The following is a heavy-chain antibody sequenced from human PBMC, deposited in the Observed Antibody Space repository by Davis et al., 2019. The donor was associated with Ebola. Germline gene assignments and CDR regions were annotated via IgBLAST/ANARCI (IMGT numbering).Heavy chain of an antibody. CDR3: ARDGVVPAANYGMDV. V-gene: IGHV4-59*12. Sequence: SETLSLTCAVYGGSFSSYYWSWIRQPPGKGLEWIGYIYYSGSTNYNPSLKSRVTISVDKSKNQFSLKLSSVTAADTAVYYCARDGVVPAANYGMDVWGQGTTVTVSS. D-gene: IGHD2-2*01. J-gene: IGHJ6*02. CDR2: IYYSGST. CDR1: GGSFSSYY.